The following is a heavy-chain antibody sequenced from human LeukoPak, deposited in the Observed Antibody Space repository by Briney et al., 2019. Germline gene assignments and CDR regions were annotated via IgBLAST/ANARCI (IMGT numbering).Heavy chain of an antibody. Sequence: SGGSLRLSCAASGFTFDDYTMHWVRQAPGKGLEWVSLISWDGSNTYYADSVKGRFTISRDNSENSLYLQMNSLRTEDTALYYCAKGTGKSTLNWFDPWGQGTLVTVSS. CDR3: AKGTGKSTLNWFDP. J-gene: IGHJ5*02. V-gene: IGHV3-43*01. CDR2: ISWDGSNT. D-gene: IGHD1-14*01. CDR1: GFTFDDYT.